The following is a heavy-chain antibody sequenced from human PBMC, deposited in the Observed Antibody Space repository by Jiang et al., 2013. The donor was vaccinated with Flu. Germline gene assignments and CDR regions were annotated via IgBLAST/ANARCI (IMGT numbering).Heavy chain of an antibody. CDR2: ISTSGGST. D-gene: IGHD3-10*01. V-gene: IGHV3-23*01. CDR1: GFTFSSNV. J-gene: IGHJ6*02. CDR3: ANLAGGYSGMDV. Sequence: SGGGLVQPGGSLRLSCAASGFTFSSNVMNWVRQTPGKGLEWVSTISTSGGSTYYADSVKGRFTISRDNSKNTLYLQMNSLRAEDTAVYYCANLAGGYSGMDVWGQGTTVTVSS.